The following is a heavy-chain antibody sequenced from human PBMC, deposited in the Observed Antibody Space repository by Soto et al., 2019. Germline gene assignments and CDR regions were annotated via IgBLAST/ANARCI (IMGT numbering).Heavy chain of an antibody. CDR3: AKVLLGYCSSTSCYPTPYYFDY. CDR2: ISGSGGST. V-gene: IGHV3-23*01. CDR1: GFTFSSYA. D-gene: IGHD2-2*01. J-gene: IGHJ4*02. Sequence: GGSLRLSCAASGFTFSSYAMSWVRQAPGKGLEWDSAISGSGGSTYYADSVKGRFTISRDNSKNTLYLQMNSLRAEDTAVYYCAKVLLGYCSSTSCYPTPYYFDYWGQGTLVTVSS.